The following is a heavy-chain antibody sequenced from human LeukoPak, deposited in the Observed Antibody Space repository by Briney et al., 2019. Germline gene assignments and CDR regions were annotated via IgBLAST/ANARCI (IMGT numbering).Heavy chain of an antibody. V-gene: IGHV3-23*01. CDR1: GFTFSSYA. CDR3: AKVHPHTYYYDSSGYYYFDY. J-gene: IGHJ4*02. CDR2: ISGSGGST. Sequence: GGSLRLSCAASGFTFSSYAMSWVRQAPGKGLEWVSAISGSGGSTYYADSVKGRFTISRDNSKNTLYLQVNSLRAEDTAVYYCAKVHPHTYYYDSSGYYYFDYWGQGTLVTVSS. D-gene: IGHD3-22*01.